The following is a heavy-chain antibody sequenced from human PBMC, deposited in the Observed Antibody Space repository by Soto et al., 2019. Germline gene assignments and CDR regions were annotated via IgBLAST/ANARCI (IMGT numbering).Heavy chain of an antibody. J-gene: IGHJ4*02. Sequence: GGSLRLSCEASGFIFSDHAMGWVRQAPGKGLEWVSAISGNGIATYYADSAKGRFTISRDNSKNTLYLQMNRLRADDTAVYYCARGRDDYGDYYFDYWGQGTLVTVSS. CDR3: ARGRDDYGDYYFDY. CDR1: GFIFSDHA. CDR2: ISGNGIAT. D-gene: IGHD4-17*01. V-gene: IGHV3-23*01.